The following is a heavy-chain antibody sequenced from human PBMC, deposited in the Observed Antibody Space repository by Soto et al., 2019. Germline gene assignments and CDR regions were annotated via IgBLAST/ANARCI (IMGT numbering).Heavy chain of an antibody. J-gene: IGHJ4*02. CDR3: ARDSEGLEVGATSALDY. CDR1: GYTFTSYG. CDR2: ISAYNGNT. Sequence: ASVKVSCKASGYTFTSYGISWVRQAPGQGLEWMGWISAYNGNTNYAQKLQGRVTMTTDTSTSTAYMELRSLRSDDTAVYYCARDSEGLEVGATSALDYWGQGTLVTVSS. V-gene: IGHV1-18*01. D-gene: IGHD1-26*01.